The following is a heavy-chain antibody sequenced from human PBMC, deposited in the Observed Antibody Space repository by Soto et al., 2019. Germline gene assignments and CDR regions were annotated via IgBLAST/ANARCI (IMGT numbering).Heavy chain of an antibody. V-gene: IGHV3-7*03. CDR1: GFTFSSYW. Sequence: GGSLRLSCAASGFTFSSYWMSWVRQAPGKGLEWVANIKQDGSEKYYVASVKGRFTISRDNAKNSLYLQMNSLRAEDTAVYYCAKSGSYRHAEYCQHWGQGTLVTVSS. CDR3: AKSGSYRHAEYCQH. J-gene: IGHJ1*01. CDR2: IKQDGSEK. D-gene: IGHD1-26*01.